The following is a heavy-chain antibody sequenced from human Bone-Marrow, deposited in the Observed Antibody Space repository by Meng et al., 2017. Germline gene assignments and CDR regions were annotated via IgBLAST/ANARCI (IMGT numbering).Heavy chain of an antibody. V-gene: IGHV3-15*01. D-gene: IGHD1-26*01. CDR3: TASPATEY. CDR1: GFAFSDAW. CDR2: IKSKSAGGTT. Sequence: EVPLGGSGGGLGKPGGFLRLSCAASGFAFSDAWMSWVRQAPGKGLEWVGLIKSKSAGGTTDYAAPVKGRFTISRDDSKTTMYLQMNSLKTEDTAVYYCTASPATEYWGQGTLVTVSS. J-gene: IGHJ4*02.